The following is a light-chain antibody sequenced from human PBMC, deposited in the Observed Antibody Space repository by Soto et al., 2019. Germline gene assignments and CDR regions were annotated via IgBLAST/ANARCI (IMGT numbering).Light chain of an antibody. CDR3: QQYNDWPPGT. V-gene: IGKV3-15*01. CDR2: GAS. Sequence: EIVMTQSPATLSVSPGERATLSCRASESVSSNLAWYPQKPGQAPRLLIYGASTRATGIPARFSGSGSGTDSTLTISSLQSEDFAVYYCQQYNDWPPGTFGGGTKVEIK. J-gene: IGKJ4*01. CDR1: ESVSSN.